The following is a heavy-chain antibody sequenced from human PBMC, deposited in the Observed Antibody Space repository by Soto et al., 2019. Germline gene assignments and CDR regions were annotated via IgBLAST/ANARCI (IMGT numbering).Heavy chain of an antibody. Sequence: SGPTLEDPTQTLTLTCTVSVFAPTSKGMTLGWIRPPPGQAPEWLSLSTQYSPSLQSRLTFTTDTSNNPVVVTMTNMDPVDTATYSCTLRHDSSRGPIYWGQGIMVTVSS. J-gene: IGHJ4*02. CDR2: ST. D-gene: IGHD2-2*01. V-gene: IGHV2-5*01. CDR3: TLRHDSSRGPIY. CDR1: VFAPTSKGMT.